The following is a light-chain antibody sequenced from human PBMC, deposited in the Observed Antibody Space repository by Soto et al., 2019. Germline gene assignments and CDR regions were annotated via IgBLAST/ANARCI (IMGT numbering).Light chain of an antibody. J-gene: IGKJ5*01. V-gene: IGKV1-12*01. Sequence: IQMTQSPSSVSGSVGDRVTITCRASQGISTWLAWYQQKAGKAPNLLIYGASNLHSGVPSRFSGSGSGTNFTLTISSLQPEDFATYYCQQANSFPITFGQGTRLEIK. CDR2: GAS. CDR1: QGISTW. CDR3: QQANSFPIT.